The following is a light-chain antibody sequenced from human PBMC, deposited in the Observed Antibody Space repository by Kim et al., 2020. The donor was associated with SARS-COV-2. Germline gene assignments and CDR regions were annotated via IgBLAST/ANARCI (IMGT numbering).Light chain of an antibody. J-gene: IGLJ1*01. CDR2: KDN. CDR3: QSADGSGTYV. CDR1: TLTEKQ. Sequence: VSSGQTARITCSGDTLTEKQTYWYQQKSGQAPLLVIYKDNERPSGIPGRFSGSSSGTTVTLTISGVQAEDDADYYCQSADGSGTYVFGTGTKVTVL. V-gene: IGLV3-25*03.